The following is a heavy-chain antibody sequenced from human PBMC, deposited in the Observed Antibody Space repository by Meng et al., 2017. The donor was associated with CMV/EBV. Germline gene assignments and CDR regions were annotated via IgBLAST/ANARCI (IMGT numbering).Heavy chain of an antibody. V-gene: IGHV3-15*01. CDR3: TTESGGSWRRNFDY. D-gene: IGHD3-10*01. Sequence: GESLKISCAASGFTFSNAWMSWVRQAPGKGLEWVGRIKSKTDGGTTDYAAPVKGRFTISRDDSKNTLYLQMNSLKTEDTAVYYCTTESGGSWRRNFDYWGQGTLVTVSS. CDR2: IKSKTDGGTT. J-gene: IGHJ4*02. CDR1: GFTFSNAW.